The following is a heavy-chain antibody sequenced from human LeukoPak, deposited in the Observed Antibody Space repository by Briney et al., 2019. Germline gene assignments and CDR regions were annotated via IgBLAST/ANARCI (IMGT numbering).Heavy chain of an antibody. D-gene: IGHD2-21*01. CDR2: IYYSGST. CDR3: ARGIVIPGFDY. V-gene: IGHV4-59*01. J-gene: IGHJ4*02. CDR1: GGSISSYY. Sequence: SSETLSLTCTVSGGSISSYYWSWIRQPPGKGLEWIGYIYYSGSTNYNPPLKSRVTISVDTSKNQFSLKLSSVTAADTAVYYCARGIVIPGFDYWGQGTLVTVSS.